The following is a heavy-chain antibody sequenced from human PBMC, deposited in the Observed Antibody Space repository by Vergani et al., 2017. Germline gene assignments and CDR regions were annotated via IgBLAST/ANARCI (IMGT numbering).Heavy chain of an antibody. J-gene: IGHJ3*02. D-gene: IGHD3-16*01. V-gene: IGHV4-38-2*02. CDR1: GYSISRGYY. CDR2: VFHSGSA. Sequence: QVQLQESGPGLVKPSETLSLTCSVSGYSISRGYYWGWIRQPPGKGLEWIATVFHSGSAYYNPSLRRRVTISVATSKNQFSLRLTTLTAADTAVYYCARQFWVSQGVGAFETRGRGTEVSVSS. CDR3: ARQFWVSQGVGAFET.